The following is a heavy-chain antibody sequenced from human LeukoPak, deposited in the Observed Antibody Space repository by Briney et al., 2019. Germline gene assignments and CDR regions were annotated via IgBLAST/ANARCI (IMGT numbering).Heavy chain of an antibody. D-gene: IGHD6-6*01. CDR1: GGSISSYY. V-gene: IGHV4-59*01. CDR2: IYYSGST. Sequence: SETLSPTCTVSGGSISSYYWSWIRQPPGKGLEWIGYIYYSGSTNYNPSLKSRVTISVDTSKNQFSLKLSYVTAAETAVYYCARAPSSSSSSPYYYYMDVWGKGTTVTVSS. J-gene: IGHJ6*03. CDR3: ARAPSSSSSSPYYYYMDV.